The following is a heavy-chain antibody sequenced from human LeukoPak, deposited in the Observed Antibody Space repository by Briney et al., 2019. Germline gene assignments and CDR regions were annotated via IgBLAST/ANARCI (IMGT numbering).Heavy chain of an antibody. CDR1: GGSISSYY. V-gene: IGHV4-59*01. J-gene: IGHJ4*02. CDR2: IYHSGST. CDR3: ARGATGGYDFWSGYYMSFDY. D-gene: IGHD3-3*01. Sequence: PSETLSLTCTVSGGSISSYYWSWIRQPPGKGLEWIGYIYHSGSTNYNPSLKSRVTISVDTSKNQFSLKLSSVTAADTAVYYCARGATGGYDFWSGYYMSFDYWGQGTLVTVSS.